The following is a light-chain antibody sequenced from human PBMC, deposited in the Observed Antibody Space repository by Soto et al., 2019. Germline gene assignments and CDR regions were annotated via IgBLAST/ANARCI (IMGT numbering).Light chain of an antibody. CDR2: QAS. CDR1: HSINRF. CDR3: QLLDTFPFP. J-gene: IGKJ5*01. Sequence: DIQLTQSLSPLSATKGDRVTITCRASHSINRFLAWYQQRPGQAPKLLLYQASSLETGVPSRVSGSGCGIEFTITISGLLPEEFAAYYCQLLDTFPFPFAQGTRLEI. V-gene: IGKV1-5*01.